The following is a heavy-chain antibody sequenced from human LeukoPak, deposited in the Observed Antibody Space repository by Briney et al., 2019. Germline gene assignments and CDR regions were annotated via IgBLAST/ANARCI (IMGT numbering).Heavy chain of an antibody. CDR2: IRYDGSNK. CDR3: AKFAAVAGIYYYYGMDV. V-gene: IGHV3-30*02. J-gene: IGHJ6*02. D-gene: IGHD6-19*01. Sequence: PGGSLRLSCAASGFTFSSYGMHWVRQAPGKGLEWVAFIRYDGSNKYYADSVKGRFTISRDNSKNTLYLQMNSLRAEDTAVYYCAKFAAVAGIYYYYGMDVWGQGTTVTVSS. CDR1: GFTFSSYG.